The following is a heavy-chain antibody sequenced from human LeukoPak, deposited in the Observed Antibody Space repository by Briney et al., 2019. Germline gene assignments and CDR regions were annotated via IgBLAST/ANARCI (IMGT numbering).Heavy chain of an antibody. V-gene: IGHV1-46*01. D-gene: IGHD6-13*01. J-gene: IGHJ6*02. CDR3: ARAQGSMDV. Sequence: ASVKVSCKASGYTFTSYYMHWVRQAPGQGLEWMGIINPSDGSANYAQKLQGRVTITADESTSTAYMELSSLRSEDTAVYYCARAQGSMDVWGQGTTVTVSS. CDR2: INPSDGSA. CDR1: GYTFTSYY.